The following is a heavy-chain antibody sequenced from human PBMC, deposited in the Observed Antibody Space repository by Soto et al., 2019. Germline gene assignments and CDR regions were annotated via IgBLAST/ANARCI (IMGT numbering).Heavy chain of an antibody. V-gene: IGHV1-3*04. J-gene: IGHJ4*02. Sequence: QVQLVQSGAEVKEPGASVKVSCKASGYTFTNYPMHWVRQAPGQGLEWLGWISTGNSNTKCSQRFQGRVTITWDTSATTTYIALTSLRSEDTAVYYCASGHCSGDCYSDYWGQGTLVTVSS. CDR2: ISTGNSNT. D-gene: IGHD2-21*02. CDR3: ASGHCSGDCYSDY. CDR1: GYTFTNYP.